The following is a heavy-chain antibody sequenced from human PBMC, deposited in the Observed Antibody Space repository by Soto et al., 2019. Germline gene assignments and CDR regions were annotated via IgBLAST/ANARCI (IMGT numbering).Heavy chain of an antibody. J-gene: IGHJ5*02. CDR2: IYYSGST. V-gene: IGHV4-61*01. D-gene: IGHD6-13*01. Sequence: SEILSLTCTVSGGSVSSGSYYWSWIRQPPGKGLEWIGYIYYSGSTNYNPSLKSRVTISVDTSKNQFSLKLSSVTAADTAVYYCARDSDEYSSSWYRFDPWGQGTLVTVSS. CDR1: GGSVSSGSYY. CDR3: ARDSDEYSSSWYRFDP.